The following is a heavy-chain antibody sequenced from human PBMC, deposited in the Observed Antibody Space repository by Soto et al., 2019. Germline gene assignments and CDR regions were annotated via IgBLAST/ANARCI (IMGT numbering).Heavy chain of an antibody. J-gene: IGHJ4*02. CDR3: VKTRYCSGGSCYRAYFDY. CDR1: GFTFSSYA. D-gene: IGHD2-15*01. CDR2: ISSNGGST. Sequence: PGGSLRLSCSASGFTFSSYAMHWVRQAPGKGLEYVSAISSNGGSTYYADTVKGRFTISRDNSKNTLYLQMSSLRAEDTDVYYFVKTRYCSGGSCYRAYFDYWGQGTLVTVSS. V-gene: IGHV3-64D*08.